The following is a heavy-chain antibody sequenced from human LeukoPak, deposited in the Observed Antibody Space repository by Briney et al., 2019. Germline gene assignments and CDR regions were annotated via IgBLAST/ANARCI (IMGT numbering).Heavy chain of an antibody. J-gene: IGHJ4*02. CDR1: GFTFSNYP. CDR2: ISHDGSKK. D-gene: IGHD3-3*01. Sequence: GGSLRLSCAASGFTFSNYPMHWVRQAPGKGLEWVAVISHDGSKKYYADSVKGRFTISRDNAKNSLYLQMNSLRAEDTAVYYCARGTTIFGVVSRLDYWGQGALVTVSS. V-gene: IGHV3-30*04. CDR3: ARGTTIFGVVSRLDY.